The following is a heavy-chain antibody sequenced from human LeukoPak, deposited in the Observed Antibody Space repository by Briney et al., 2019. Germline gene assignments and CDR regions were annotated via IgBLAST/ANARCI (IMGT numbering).Heavy chain of an antibody. J-gene: IGHJ4*02. V-gene: IGHV4-59*08. Sequence: SETLSLTCTVSGGSISSYYWSWIRQPPGKGLEWIGSIYHSGSTYYNPSLKSRVTISVDTSKNQFSLKLSSVTAADTAVYYCARMSQWAQPYWGQGTLVTVSS. CDR3: ARMSQWAQPY. CDR1: GGSISSYY. CDR2: IYHSGST. D-gene: IGHD1-26*01.